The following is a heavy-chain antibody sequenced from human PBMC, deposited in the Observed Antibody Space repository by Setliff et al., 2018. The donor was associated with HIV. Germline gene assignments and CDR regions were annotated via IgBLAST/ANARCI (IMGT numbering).Heavy chain of an antibody. D-gene: IGHD4-17*01. CDR1: GGTFSSYA. CDR2: IIPILGIA. V-gene: IGHV1-69*10. J-gene: IGHJ6*03. Sequence: SVKVSCKASGGTFSSYAISWVRQAPGQGLEWMGGIIPILGIANYAQKFQGRVTITTDESTSTAYMELSSLRSEDTAVYYCARARYGDYYYYMDVWGKGTTVTVSS. CDR3: ARARYGDYYYYMDV.